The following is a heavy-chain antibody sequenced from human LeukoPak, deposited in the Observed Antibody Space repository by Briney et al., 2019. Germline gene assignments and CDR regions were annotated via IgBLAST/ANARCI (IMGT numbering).Heavy chain of an antibody. Sequence: ASVKVSCKASGYTFTGYYMHWVRQAPGQGLEWMGWINPNSGGTNYAQRFQGWVTMTRDTSISTAYMELSRLRSDDTAVYYCARVSDGSGSYGRYYGMDVWGQGTTVTVSS. CDR2: INPNSGGT. J-gene: IGHJ6*02. D-gene: IGHD3-10*01. CDR3: ARVSDGSGSYGRYYGMDV. V-gene: IGHV1-2*04. CDR1: GYTFTGYY.